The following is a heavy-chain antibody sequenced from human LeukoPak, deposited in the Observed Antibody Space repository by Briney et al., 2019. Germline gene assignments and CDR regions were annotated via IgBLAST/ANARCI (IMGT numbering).Heavy chain of an antibody. J-gene: IGHJ4*02. D-gene: IGHD3-22*01. V-gene: IGHV3-30*02. CDR1: GFTFSSYG. CDR2: IRYDGSNK. CDR3: AKGYYDSSGYYYDY. Sequence: GGSLRLSCAASGFTFSSYGMHWVRQALGKGLEWVAFIRYDGSNKYYVDSVKGRFTISRDNSKNTLYLQMNSLRAEDTAMYYCAKGYYDSSGYYYDYWGQGNLVTVSS.